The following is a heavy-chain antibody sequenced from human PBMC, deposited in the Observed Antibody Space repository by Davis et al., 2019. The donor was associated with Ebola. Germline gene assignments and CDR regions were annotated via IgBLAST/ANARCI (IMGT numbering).Heavy chain of an antibody. CDR3: ARDLRYDSSGYDYYFYMDV. V-gene: IGHV4-31*03. Sequence: PSETLSLTCTVSGGSISRGDSYWTWIRQHPGKGLEWIGYIYYSGSTYYKPSLKGRVTISLDTSKNQFSLNLYSVTAADTAVYYCARDLRYDSSGYDYYFYMDVWGKGTTVTVSS. CDR1: GGSISRGDSY. CDR2: IYYSGST. D-gene: IGHD3-22*01. J-gene: IGHJ6*03.